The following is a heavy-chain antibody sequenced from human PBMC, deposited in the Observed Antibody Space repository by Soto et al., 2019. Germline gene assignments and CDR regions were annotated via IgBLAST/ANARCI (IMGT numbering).Heavy chain of an antibody. D-gene: IGHD4-17*01. CDR3: ARTTTVVKPTFDY. CDR1: GGSISSSSYY. CDR2: IYYSGSI. J-gene: IGHJ4*02. V-gene: IGHV4-39*01. Sequence: SETLSLTCTVSGGSISSSSYYWGWIRQPPGKGLEWIGSIYYSGSIYYNPSLKSRVTISVDTSKNQFSLKLSSVTAADTAVYYCARTTTVVKPTFDYWGQGTLVTVSS.